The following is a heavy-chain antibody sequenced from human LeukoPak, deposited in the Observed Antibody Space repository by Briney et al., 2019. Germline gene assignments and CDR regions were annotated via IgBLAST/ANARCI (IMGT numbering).Heavy chain of an antibody. Sequence: GASVKVSCKASGGTFSSYAISWVRQAPGQGLEWMGGIIPIFGTANYAQKFQGRVTITADESTSTAYMELNSLRAEDTAVYYCARGGSSSTYYYYGMDVWGQGTTVTVSS. D-gene: IGHD6-6*01. V-gene: IGHV1-69*13. J-gene: IGHJ6*02. CDR3: ARGGSSSTYYYYGMDV. CDR1: GGTFSSYA. CDR2: IIPIFGTA.